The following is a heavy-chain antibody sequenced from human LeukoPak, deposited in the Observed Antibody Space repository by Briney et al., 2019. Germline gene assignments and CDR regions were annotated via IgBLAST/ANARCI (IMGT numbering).Heavy chain of an antibody. CDR2: IHDIGST. J-gene: IGHJ4*02. CDR1: AGSISSYY. Sequence: SETLSLTRPVSAGSISSYYWSRIRQPPGNGLEWLGYIHDIGSTSYNPPLKSRVTISVDTSSNQFSLMLTSVTAADTAVYYCARGTKTGYTGYDLNYWGQGSLVSVSS. CDR3: ARGTKTGYTGYDLNY. V-gene: IGHV4-59*01. D-gene: IGHD5-12*01.